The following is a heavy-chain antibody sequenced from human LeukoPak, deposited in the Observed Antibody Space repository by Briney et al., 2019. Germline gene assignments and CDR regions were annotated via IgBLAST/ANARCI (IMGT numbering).Heavy chain of an antibody. CDR3: ARRARSQYYDFWSGSAFTGAFDI. D-gene: IGHD3-3*01. CDR1: GGSFSGYY. Sequence: SETLSLTCAVYGGSFSGYYWSWIRQPPGEGLEWIGEINHSGSTNYNPSLKSRVTISVDTSKNQFSLKLSSVTAADTAVYYCARRARSQYYDFWSGSAFTGAFDIWGQGTMVTVSS. J-gene: IGHJ3*02. V-gene: IGHV4-34*01. CDR2: INHSGST.